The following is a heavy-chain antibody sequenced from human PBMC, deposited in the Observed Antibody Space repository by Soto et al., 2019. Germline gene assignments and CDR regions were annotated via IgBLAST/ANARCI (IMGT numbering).Heavy chain of an antibody. V-gene: IGHV1-69*02. Sequence: QVQLVQSGAEVKKSGSSVKVSCKASGGTFRNYTISWVRQAPGQGLEWMGRIIPILGIANYPQKFQGRVTLTADKSTNTAYLELSSLRSEDTAMYYCAKVSEMGSVTEGYYYYMDVWGKGTTVTVSS. D-gene: IGHD3-10*01. CDR2: IIPILGIA. CDR1: GGTFRNYT. J-gene: IGHJ6*03. CDR3: AKVSEMGSVTEGYYYYMDV.